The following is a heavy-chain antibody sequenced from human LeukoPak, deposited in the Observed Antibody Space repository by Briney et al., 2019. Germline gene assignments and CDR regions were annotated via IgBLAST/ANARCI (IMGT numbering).Heavy chain of an antibody. CDR3: ARGLRFRTYYFAY. Sequence: SETLSLTCTVSGGSISSGDYYWSWIRQPPGKGLEWIGYIYYSGSTYYNPSLKSRVTISVDTSKNQFSLKLSSVTAADTAVYSCARGLRFRTYYFAYWGQGTLVTVSS. CDR2: IYYSGST. V-gene: IGHV4-30-4*01. CDR1: GGSISSGDYY. J-gene: IGHJ4*02.